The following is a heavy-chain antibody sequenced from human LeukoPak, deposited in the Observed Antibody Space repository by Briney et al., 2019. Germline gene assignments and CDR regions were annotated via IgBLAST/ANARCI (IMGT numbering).Heavy chain of an antibody. CDR3: ASGYCGGACQLGGVDM. CDR2: THYSGST. J-gene: IGHJ3*02. CDR1: GFTSSNAW. D-gene: IGHD2-21*02. V-gene: IGHV4-59*01. Sequence: GSLRLSCAASGFTSSNAWMSWLRQPPGKGLEYIGYTHYSGSTNYNPSLKSRVTISLDTSGNQFSLKLSSVTAADTAVYYCASGYCGGACQLGGVDMWGQGTMVTVSS.